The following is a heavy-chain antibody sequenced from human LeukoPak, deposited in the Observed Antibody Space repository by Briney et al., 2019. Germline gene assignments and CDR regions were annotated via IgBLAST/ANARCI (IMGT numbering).Heavy chain of an antibody. V-gene: IGHV3-74*01. Sequence: PGGSLRLSCAASGFTFSSYEMNWVRQAPGKGLVWVSRINSDGSSTSYADSVKGRFTISRDNAKNTLYLQMNSLRVEDTAVYYCAKAGSIRFDYWGRGTLVTVSS. CDR2: INSDGSST. D-gene: IGHD1-26*01. J-gene: IGHJ4*02. CDR3: AKAGSIRFDY. CDR1: GFTFSSYE.